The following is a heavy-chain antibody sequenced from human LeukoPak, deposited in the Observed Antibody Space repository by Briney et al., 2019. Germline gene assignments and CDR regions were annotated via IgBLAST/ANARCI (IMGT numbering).Heavy chain of an antibody. Sequence: GRSLRLSCAASGFTFSSYAMHWVRQAPGKGLEWVAVISYDGSNKYYADSVKGRFTISRDNSKNTLYLQMNSLRAEDTAVYYCARLRAMVNYWGQGTLVTVSS. CDR1: GFTFSSYA. V-gene: IGHV3-30-3*01. CDR2: ISYDGSNK. J-gene: IGHJ4*02. CDR3: ARLRAMVNY. D-gene: IGHD5-18*01.